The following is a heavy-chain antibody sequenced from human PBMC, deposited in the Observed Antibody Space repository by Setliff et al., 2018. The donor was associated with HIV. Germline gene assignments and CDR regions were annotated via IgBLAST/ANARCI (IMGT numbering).Heavy chain of an antibody. CDR1: GGSISPSSDY. D-gene: IGHD3-3*01. V-gene: IGHV4-39*01. Sequence: SETLSLTCTVSGGSISPSSDYWGWICQPPGKGLEWSGSVYFTGSTYYNPSLKTRVTISLDTSKKQVSLRLSSVTAADTAVYYCARHANYDFWSGYWGYYFDYWGQGTLVTVSS. J-gene: IGHJ4*02. CDR3: ARHANYDFWSGYWGYYFDY. CDR2: VYFTGST.